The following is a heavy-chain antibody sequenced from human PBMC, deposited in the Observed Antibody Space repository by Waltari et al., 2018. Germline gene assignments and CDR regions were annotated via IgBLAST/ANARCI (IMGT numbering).Heavy chain of an antibody. D-gene: IGHD4-17*01. CDR2: IYSGGSST. Sequence: EVQLLESGGGLVQPGGSLRLSCAASGFTFSSYAMSWVRQAPGKGLEWVSVIYSGGSSTYYADSVKGRFTISRDNSKNTLYLQMNSLRAEDTAVYYCAKLGGAYGDYFDYWGQGTLVTVSS. CDR3: AKLGGAYGDYFDY. V-gene: IGHV3-23*03. J-gene: IGHJ4*02. CDR1: GFTFSSYA.